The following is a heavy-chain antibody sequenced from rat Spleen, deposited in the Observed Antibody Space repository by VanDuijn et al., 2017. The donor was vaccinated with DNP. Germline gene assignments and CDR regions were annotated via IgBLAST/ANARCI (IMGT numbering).Heavy chain of an antibody. Sequence: EVQLVESGGGLVQPGRSLKLSCAASGFSFSDYNMVWVRQAPTKGLEWVAYIRYDGGSTRYGDSVKGRFTVSRDNAKSTLYLQMDSLRSEDTATYFCAKPDYWGQGVMVTVSS. V-gene: IGHV5-7*01. CDR3: AKPDY. J-gene: IGHJ2*01. CDR2: IRYDGGST. CDR1: GFSFSDYN.